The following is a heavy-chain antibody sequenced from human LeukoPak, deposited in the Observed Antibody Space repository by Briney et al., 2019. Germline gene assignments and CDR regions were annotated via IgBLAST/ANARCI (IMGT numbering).Heavy chain of an antibody. J-gene: IGHJ3*02. CDR2: ISGDGGST. D-gene: IGHD3-16*02. Sequence: GGSLRLSCAASGFTFDDYAMHWVRHAPGKGLEWVPLISGDGGSTYYADSVKGRFTISRDNSKNSLYLHMNSLRTEDTALYYCAKDIHYDYVWGSYRSGSDAFDIWGQGTMVTVSS. V-gene: IGHV3-43*02. CDR1: GFTFDDYA. CDR3: AKDIHYDYVWGSYRSGSDAFDI.